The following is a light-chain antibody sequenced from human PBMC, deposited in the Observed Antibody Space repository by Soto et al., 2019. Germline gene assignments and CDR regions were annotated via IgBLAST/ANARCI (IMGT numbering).Light chain of an antibody. CDR1: ESISNW. V-gene: IGKV1-5*01. Sequence: IQLTQSPTTLPASVGDRVTLTCRASESISNWLAWYQQRPGTAPKLLIYHASILETAVPSRFSGNGSGTEFTLTISSLQPGDFATYYCQQYRTYSFGQGSRVEMK. CDR3: QQYRTYS. CDR2: HAS. J-gene: IGKJ1*01.